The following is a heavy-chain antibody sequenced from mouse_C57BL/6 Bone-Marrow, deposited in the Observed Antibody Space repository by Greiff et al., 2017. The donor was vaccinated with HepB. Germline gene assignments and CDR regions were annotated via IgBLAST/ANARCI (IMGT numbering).Heavy chain of an antibody. D-gene: IGHD1-1*01. V-gene: IGHV1-82*01. CDR1: GYAFSSSW. J-gene: IGHJ1*03. CDR3: ALLYYYGSSYWYFDV. Sequence: QVQLQQSGPELVKPGASVKISCKASGYAFSSSWMNWVKQRPGKGLEWIGRIYPGDGDTNYNGKFKGKATLTADKSSITAYMQLSSLTSEDSAVYFCALLYYYGSSYWYFDVWGTGTTVTVSS. CDR2: IYPGDGDT.